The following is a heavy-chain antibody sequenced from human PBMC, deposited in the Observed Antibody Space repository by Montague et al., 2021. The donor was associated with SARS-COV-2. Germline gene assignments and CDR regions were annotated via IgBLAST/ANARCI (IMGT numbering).Heavy chain of an antibody. D-gene: IGHD3-22*01. CDR2: FSGSDGSR. V-gene: IGHV3-23*01. CDR1: GFTFSNYA. CDR3: AKDAYYYDNSGYYWFDY. J-gene: IGHJ4*01. Sequence: SLRLSCAASGFTFSNYAMSWDRQAPGKGLEWVSAFSGSDGSRYYAASVKGRFTISRDNSKNTLYLQMNSLRAEDPAVYYRAKDAYYYDNSGYYWFDYWGQGTLVTVSS.